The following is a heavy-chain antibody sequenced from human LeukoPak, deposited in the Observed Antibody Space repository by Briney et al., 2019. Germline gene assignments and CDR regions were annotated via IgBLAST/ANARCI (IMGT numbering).Heavy chain of an antibody. CDR2: IYTSGST. CDR3: VISSGYYTYDY. J-gene: IGHJ4*02. CDR1: GGSISSYH. Sequence: SETLSLTCTVSGGSISSYHWSWIRQPAGKGLEWIGRIYTSGSTNYNPSLKSRVTMSVDTSKNQFSLKLSSVTAADTAVYYCVISSGYYTYDYWGQGTLVTVSS. D-gene: IGHD3-22*01. V-gene: IGHV4-4*07.